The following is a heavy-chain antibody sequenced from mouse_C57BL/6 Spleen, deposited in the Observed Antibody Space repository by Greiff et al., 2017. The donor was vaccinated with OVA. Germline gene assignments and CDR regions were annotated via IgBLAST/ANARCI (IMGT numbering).Heavy chain of an antibody. CDR2: INPNNGGT. CDR3: ERPDWYFDV. V-gene: IGHV1-22*01. J-gene: IGHJ1*03. Sequence: VQLQQSGPELVKPGASVKMSCKASGYTFTDYDMPWVKQSPGKSLEWIGYINPNNGGTSYNQKFKGKATLTVNKSSSTAYMELRSLTSEDSAVYDCERPDWYFDVWGTGTTVTVSS. CDR1: GYTFTDYD.